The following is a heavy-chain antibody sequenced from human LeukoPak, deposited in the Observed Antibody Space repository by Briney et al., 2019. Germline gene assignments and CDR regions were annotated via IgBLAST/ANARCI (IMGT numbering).Heavy chain of an antibody. CDR3: ARDGGYCSGGSCYGSGAFDI. CDR1: GGAISSHY. D-gene: IGHD2-15*01. CDR2: IYYSGST. Sequence: SETLSLTCTVSGGAISSHYWSWIRQPPGKGLEWIGYIYYSGSTNYNPSLKSRVTISVDTSKNPFSLKLSSVTAADTAVYYCARDGGYCSGGSCYGSGAFDIWGQGTMVTVSS. J-gene: IGHJ3*02. V-gene: IGHV4-59*11.